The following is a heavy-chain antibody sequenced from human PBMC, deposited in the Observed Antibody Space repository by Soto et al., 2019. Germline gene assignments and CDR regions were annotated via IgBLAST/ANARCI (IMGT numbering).Heavy chain of an antibody. D-gene: IGHD2-15*01. CDR1: GDSVSSNSAC. Sequence: SQTLSLTCFISGDSVSSNSACWNWIRQSPSIGLQWLGRIYYRSKWFHDYAASLESRMAINPDTSRNQFSLQLNSVTPEDTAVYYCARVHCSAGTYLDGLHXWGQGTTVTVS. CDR2: IYYRSKWFH. V-gene: IGHV6-1*01. CDR3: ARVHCSAGTYLDGLHX. J-gene: IGHJ6*02.